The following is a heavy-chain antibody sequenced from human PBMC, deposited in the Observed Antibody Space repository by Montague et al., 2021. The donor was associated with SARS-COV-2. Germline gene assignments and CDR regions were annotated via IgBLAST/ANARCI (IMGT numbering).Heavy chain of an antibody. CDR3: AKDRGGGAGP. J-gene: IGHJ5*02. D-gene: IGHD2-15*01. CDR2: IWYNGSNK. V-gene: IGHV3-33*06. CDR1: GFTFSSYG. Sequence: SLRLSCATSGFTFSSYGMHWVRQAPGKGLEWVAVIWYNGSNKYYADSVKGRFTISRDNSKNTLYLQMNSLRAEDTAVYYCAKDRGGGAGPWGQGTLVTVSS.